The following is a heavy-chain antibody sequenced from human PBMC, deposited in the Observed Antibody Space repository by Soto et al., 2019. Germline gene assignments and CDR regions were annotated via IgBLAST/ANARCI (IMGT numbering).Heavy chain of an antibody. CDR2: IYNSGST. CDR3: ARDKITGLFDY. CDR1: GGSIRNAFYY. V-gene: IGHV4-30-4*01. Sequence: PSETLSLTCTVSGGSIRNAFYYWSWIRQPPGKGLEWIGHIYNSGSTNYNPSLKSRVTISVDTSKNQFSLKLTSVTAADTAVYYCARDKITGLFDYWGQGTLVTVSS. D-gene: IGHD2-8*02. J-gene: IGHJ4*02.